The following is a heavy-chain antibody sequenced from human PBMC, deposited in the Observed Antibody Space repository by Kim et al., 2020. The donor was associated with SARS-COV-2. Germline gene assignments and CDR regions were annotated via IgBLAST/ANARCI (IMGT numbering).Heavy chain of an antibody. D-gene: IGHD3-10*01. Sequence: SVKVSCKASGGTFSSYAISWVRQAPGQGLEWMGGIIPIFGTANYAQKFQGRVTITADESTSTAYMELSSLRSEDTAVYYCARLYGSGRDYCYYGMDVWGQGSTVTLYS. J-gene: IGHJ6*02. CDR2: IIPIFGTA. V-gene: IGHV1-69*13. CDR3: ARLYGSGRDYCYYGMDV. CDR1: GGTFSSYA.